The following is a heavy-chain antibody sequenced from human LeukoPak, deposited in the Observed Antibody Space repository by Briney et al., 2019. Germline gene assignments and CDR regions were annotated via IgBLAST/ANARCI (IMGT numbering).Heavy chain of an antibody. CDR1: GYTFTGYY. CDR2: ISYDGSNK. D-gene: IGHD3-3*01. J-gene: IGHJ4*02. V-gene: IGHV3-30-3*01. Sequence: SCKASGYTFTGYYMHWVRQAPGKGLEWVAVISYDGSNKYYADSVKGRFTISRDNSKNTLYLQMNSLRAEDTAVYYCARDYDFWSGPVDYWGQGTLVTVSS. CDR3: ARDYDFWSGPVDY.